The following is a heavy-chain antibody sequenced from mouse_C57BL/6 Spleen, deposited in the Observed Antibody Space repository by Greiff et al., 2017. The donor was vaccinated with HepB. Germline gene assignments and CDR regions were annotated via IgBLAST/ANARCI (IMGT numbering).Heavy chain of an antibody. CDR3: TLYDYDYYFDY. CDR1: GYTFTSYW. Sequence: VHVKQSGTVLARPGATVKMSCKTSGYTFTSYWMHWVKQRPGQGLEWIGAIYPGNSDTSYNQKFKGKAKLTAVTSASTAYMELSSLTNEDSAVYYCTLYDYDYYFDYWGQGTTLTVSS. J-gene: IGHJ2*01. D-gene: IGHD2-4*01. V-gene: IGHV1-5*01. CDR2: IYPGNSDT.